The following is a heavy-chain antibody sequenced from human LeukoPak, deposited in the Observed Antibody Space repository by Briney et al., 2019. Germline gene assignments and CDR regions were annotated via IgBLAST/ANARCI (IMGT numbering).Heavy chain of an antibody. Sequence: GGSLRLSCAASGFTFSDYYMSGIRQAPGKGLEWVSYISSSSSYTNYADSVKDRFTISRDNAKNSLYLQMNSLRAEDTAVYYCARDIDIVVVVAAPTSFAFDIWGQGTMVTVSS. CDR3: ARDIDIVVVVAAPTSFAFDI. CDR1: GFTFSDYY. J-gene: IGHJ3*02. D-gene: IGHD2-15*01. CDR2: ISSSSSYT. V-gene: IGHV3-11*05.